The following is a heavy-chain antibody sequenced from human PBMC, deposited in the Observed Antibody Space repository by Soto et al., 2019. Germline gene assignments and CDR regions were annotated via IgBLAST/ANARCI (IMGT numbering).Heavy chain of an antibody. CDR2: ITSGGST. J-gene: IGHJ4*02. CDR3: AKDTRDTTMGFFDY. V-gene: IGHV3-23*01. CDR1: EFTFSSYA. Sequence: EVQLLESGGGWVQPGGSLRLSCAASEFTFSSYAMSWVRQAPGKGLEWVSAITSGGSTYYADSVKGRFTISRDNSNNTLDLQMNSLRAEDTAVYYCAKDTRDTTMGFFDYWGQGTLVTVSS. D-gene: IGHD5-18*01.